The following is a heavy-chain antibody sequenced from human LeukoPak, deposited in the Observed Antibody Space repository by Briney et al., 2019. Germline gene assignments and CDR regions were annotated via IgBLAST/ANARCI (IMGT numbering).Heavy chain of an antibody. Sequence: GGSLRLSCAASGFTFSSYGMSWVRQAPGKGLEWVSAISGSGGSTYYADSVKGRFTISRDNAMSSLYLQMNSLRVEDTAVYYCGRGHWGLDYWGQGTLVTVSS. CDR2: ISGSGGST. J-gene: IGHJ4*02. CDR1: GFTFSSYG. D-gene: IGHD7-27*01. CDR3: GRGHWGLDY. V-gene: IGHV3-23*01.